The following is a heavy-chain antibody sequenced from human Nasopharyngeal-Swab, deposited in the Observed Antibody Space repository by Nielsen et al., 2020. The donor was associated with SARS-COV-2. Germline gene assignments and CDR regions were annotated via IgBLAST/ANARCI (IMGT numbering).Heavy chain of an antibody. CDR3: AKEGVVGATTGVVY. Sequence: GESLKISCAASGFTFSSYAMHRVRQAPGKGLEWVAVISYDGSNKYYADSVKGRFTISRDNSKNTLYLQMNSLRAEDTAVYYCAKEGVVGATTGVVYWGQGTLVTVSS. CDR1: GFTFSSYA. D-gene: IGHD1-26*01. V-gene: IGHV3-30*04. J-gene: IGHJ4*02. CDR2: ISYDGSNK.